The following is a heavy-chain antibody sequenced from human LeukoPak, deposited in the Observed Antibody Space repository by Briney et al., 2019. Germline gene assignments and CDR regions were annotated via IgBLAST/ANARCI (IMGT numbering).Heavy chain of an antibody. CDR1: GFTVSSNY. Sequence: GGSLRLSCAASGFTVSSNYMSWVRQAPGKGLEWVSVIYSGGSTYYADSVKGRFTISRDNSKNTLYLQMNSLRAEDTAVYYCARGRRVHDYSNYVLDYWGQGTLVTVSS. CDR2: IYSGGST. D-gene: IGHD4-11*01. J-gene: IGHJ4*02. CDR3: ARGRRVHDYSNYVLDY. V-gene: IGHV3-53*01.